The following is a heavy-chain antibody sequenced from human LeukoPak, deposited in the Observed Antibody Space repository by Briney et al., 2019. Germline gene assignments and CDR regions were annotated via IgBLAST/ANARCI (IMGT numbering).Heavy chain of an antibody. J-gene: IGHJ6*02. D-gene: IGHD5-12*01. CDR3: ARDQGGYSGYDYGESGMDV. V-gene: IGHV4-59*01. CDR1: GGSISSYY. Sequence: PSETLSLTCTVSGGSISSYYWSWIRQPPGKGLEWIGYIYYSGSTNYSPSLKSRVTISVDTSKNQFSLKLSSVTAADTAVYYCARDQGGYSGYDYGESGMDVWGQGTTVTVSS. CDR2: IYYSGST.